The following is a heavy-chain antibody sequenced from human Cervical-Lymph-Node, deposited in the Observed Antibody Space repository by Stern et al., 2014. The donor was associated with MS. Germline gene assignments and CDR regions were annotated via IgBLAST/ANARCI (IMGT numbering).Heavy chain of an antibody. J-gene: IGHJ5*02. Sequence: VQLVESGPGLVKPSETLSLTCTVSGGSVSSGSYYWSWIRQPPGKGLEWIGYIYYSGSTNYNPSLKSRVTISVDTSKNQFSLKLSSVTAADTAVYYCARAWGYCSSTSCQDWFDPWGQGTLVTVSS. CDR1: GGSVSSGSYY. CDR3: ARAWGYCSSTSCQDWFDP. D-gene: IGHD2-2*01. CDR2: IYYSGST. V-gene: IGHV4-61*01.